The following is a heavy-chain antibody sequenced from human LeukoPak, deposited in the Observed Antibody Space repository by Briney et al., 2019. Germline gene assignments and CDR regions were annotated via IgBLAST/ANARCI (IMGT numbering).Heavy chain of an antibody. J-gene: IGHJ4*02. CDR2: ISGSSGHT. CDR1: GLTFSSYA. D-gene: IGHD3-3*01. Sequence: GGSLRLSCAASGLTFSSYAMSWVRQAPGKGLEWVSAISGSSGHTYYADSVKGRFNISRDNSKNTLYLQMNSLRAEDTAVYYCAKVGFSEMEWLLYSDHWGQGTLVTVSS. V-gene: IGHV3-23*01. CDR3: AKVGFSEMEWLLYSDH.